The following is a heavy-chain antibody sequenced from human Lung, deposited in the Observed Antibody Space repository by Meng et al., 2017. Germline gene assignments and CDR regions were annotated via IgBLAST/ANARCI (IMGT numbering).Heavy chain of an antibody. J-gene: IGHJ4*02. V-gene: IGHV4-39*01. Sequence: QLQLQESGPGLVKPSETRSLTCTVSGGSIRSSSYYWGWIRQPPGKGLEWIGSIYYSGSTNYNPSLKSRVTISVDTSKNQFSLKLSSVTAADTAVYYCARQGGRFSPNLWGQGTLVTVSS. CDR1: GGSIRSSSYY. D-gene: IGHD3-3*01. CDR3: ARQGGRFSPNL. CDR2: IYYSGST.